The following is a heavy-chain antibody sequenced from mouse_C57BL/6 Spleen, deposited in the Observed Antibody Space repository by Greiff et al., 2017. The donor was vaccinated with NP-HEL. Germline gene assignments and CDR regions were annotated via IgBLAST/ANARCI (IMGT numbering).Heavy chain of an antibody. CDR1: GYTFTSYW. V-gene: IGHV1-64*01. CDR2: IHPSSGST. D-gene: IGHD2-3*01. J-gene: IGHJ4*01. Sequence: QVQLQQPGAELVKPGASVKLSCKASGYTFTSYWMHWVKQRPGQGLEWIGMIHPSSGSTNYNEKFKSKATLTVDKSSSTAYMQLSSLTSEDSAVYYCARDGYSYYYAMDYWGQGTSVTVSS. CDR3: ARDGYSYYYAMDY.